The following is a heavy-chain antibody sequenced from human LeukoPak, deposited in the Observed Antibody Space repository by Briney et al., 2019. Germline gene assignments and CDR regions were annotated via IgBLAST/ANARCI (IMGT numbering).Heavy chain of an antibody. V-gene: IGHV3-53*01. D-gene: IGHD3-10*01. Sequence: PGGSLRLSCAASGLTVSSNYMSWVRQAPGKGLEWVSVIYSGGSTYYADSVKGRFSISRDNSKNTLYLQMNSLRAEDTAVYYCARAKPKNMVRGLIMRRESRYYFDYWGQGTLVTVSS. CDR3: ARAKPKNMVRGLIMRRESRYYFDY. CDR1: GLTVSSNY. J-gene: IGHJ4*02. CDR2: IYSGGST.